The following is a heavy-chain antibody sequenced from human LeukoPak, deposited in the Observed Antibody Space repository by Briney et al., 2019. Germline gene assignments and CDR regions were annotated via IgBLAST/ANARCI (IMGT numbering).Heavy chain of an antibody. D-gene: IGHD4-17*01. V-gene: IGHV3-11*04. CDR3: ARPSSTTVTFDY. J-gene: IGHJ4*02. Sequence: GGSLRLSCAASGFTFSDYYMSWIRQAPGKGLEWVSYISSSGSTIYYADSVKGRFTISRDNAKTSLYLQMNSLRAEDTAVYYCARPSSTTVTFDYWGQGTLVTVSS. CDR1: GFTFSDYY. CDR2: ISSSGSTI.